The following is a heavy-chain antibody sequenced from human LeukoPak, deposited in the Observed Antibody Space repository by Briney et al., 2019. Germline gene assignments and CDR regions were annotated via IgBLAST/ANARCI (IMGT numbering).Heavy chain of an antibody. J-gene: IGHJ4*02. V-gene: IGHV4-61*02. Sequence: SQTLSLTCTVSGGSISSGSYYWSWIRQPAGKGLEWIGRIYTSGSTNYNPSLKSRVTISVDTSKNQFSLKLSSVTAADTAVYYCARVGCSSTSCYCDYWGQGTLVTVSS. D-gene: IGHD2-2*01. CDR3: ARVGCSSTSCYCDY. CDR1: GGSISSGSYY. CDR2: IYTSGST.